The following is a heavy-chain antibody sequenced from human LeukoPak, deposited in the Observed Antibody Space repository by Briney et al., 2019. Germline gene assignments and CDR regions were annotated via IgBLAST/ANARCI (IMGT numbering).Heavy chain of an antibody. CDR3: ASDRAAGGAFDI. CDR1: GGSISSYY. V-gene: IGHV4-59*01. CDR2: IYYSGST. J-gene: IGHJ3*02. Sequence: SETLSLTCTVTGGSISSYYWSWIRQPPGKGLEWIGYIYYSGSTNYNPSLKSRVTISVDTSKNQFSLKLSSVTAADTAVYYCASDRAAGGAFDISGQGTMVTVSS. D-gene: IGHD6-13*01.